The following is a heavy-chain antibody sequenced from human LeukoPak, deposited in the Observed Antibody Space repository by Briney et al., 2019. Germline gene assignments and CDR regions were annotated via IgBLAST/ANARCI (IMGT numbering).Heavy chain of an antibody. D-gene: IGHD3-22*01. CDR3: ARGGKYYYDSSGPMNY. CDR1: GGSFSGYY. V-gene: IGHV4-34*01. CDR2: INHSGST. J-gene: IGHJ4*02. Sequence: SETLSLTCAVYGGSFSGYYWSWIRQPPGKGLEWIGEINHSGSTNYNPSLKSRVTISVDTSKNQFSLKLSSVTAADTAVYYCARGGKYYYDSSGPMNYWGQGTLVTVSS.